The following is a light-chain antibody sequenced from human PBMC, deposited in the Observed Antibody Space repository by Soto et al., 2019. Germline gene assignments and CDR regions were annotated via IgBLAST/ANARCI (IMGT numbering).Light chain of an antibody. CDR3: QQYDTYPWM. CDR1: QRMSAW. CDR2: DAS. V-gene: IGKV1-5*01. J-gene: IGKJ1*01. Sequence: DIQMTQSPTTLSASVGDRVIITCRASQRMSAWLAWYQQKPGKAPTLLIYDASSLENGVPSRFSGSGSGTDFTLTISSLQPNDFATYYCQQYDTYPWMFGQGTKVDIK.